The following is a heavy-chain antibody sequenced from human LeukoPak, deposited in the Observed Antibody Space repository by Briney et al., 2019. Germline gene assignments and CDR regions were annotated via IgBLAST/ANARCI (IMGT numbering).Heavy chain of an antibody. CDR3: ARDSPVDNFFDY. Sequence: SETLSLTCTVSADSISHSFWNWIRQPPGKGLEWIGYMYFNGSIYHSGSTAYNPSLKSRVIISLDSSKKQFSLHLTSVTAADTAIYYCARDSPVDNFFDYWGLGTLATVSS. D-gene: IGHD5-24*01. J-gene: IGHJ4*02. V-gene: IGHV4-59*01. CDR1: ADSISHSF. CDR2: MYFNGSIYHSGST.